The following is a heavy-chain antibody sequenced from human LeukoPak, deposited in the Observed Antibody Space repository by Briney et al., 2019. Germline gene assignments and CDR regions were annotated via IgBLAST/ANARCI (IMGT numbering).Heavy chain of an antibody. Sequence: ASVKVSCKASGYTFTGYYMRWVRQAPGQGLEWMGWINPNSGGTNYAQKFQGRVTMTRDTSISTAYMELSRLRSDDTAVYYCAREAAAGTDFDFDYWGQGTLVTVSS. CDR1: GYTFTGYY. D-gene: IGHD6-13*01. CDR2: INPNSGGT. J-gene: IGHJ4*02. V-gene: IGHV1-2*02. CDR3: AREAAAGTDFDFDY.